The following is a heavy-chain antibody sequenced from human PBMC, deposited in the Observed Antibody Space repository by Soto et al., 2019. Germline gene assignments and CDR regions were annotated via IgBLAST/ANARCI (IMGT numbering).Heavy chain of an antibody. CDR2: VSGDNDNT. J-gene: IGHJ4*02. CDR3: ARDASSGYLDRSDYPTGFDY. Sequence: QIQLVQSGAEVKKPGASVKISCKASGYTFTSYGFSWVRQAPGQGLEWMGWVSGDNDNTHYAQGFKGRGTMTNDASTSAASMELRSLRSDDTAVYFCARDASSGYLDRSDYPTGFDYWGQGTLVTVSS. D-gene: IGHD3-22*01. V-gene: IGHV1-18*01. CDR1: GYTFTSYG.